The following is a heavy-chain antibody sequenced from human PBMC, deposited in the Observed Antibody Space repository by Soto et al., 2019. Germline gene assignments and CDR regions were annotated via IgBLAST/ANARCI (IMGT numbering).Heavy chain of an antibody. D-gene: IGHD2-21*02. V-gene: IGHV4-39*01. J-gene: IGHJ3*02. CDR1: GGSISSSSYY. Sequence: QLQLQESGPGLVKPSETLSLTCTVSGGSISSSSYYWGWIRQPPGKGLEWIGSIYYSGSTYYNPSLKGRVTIPVDTSKNQFSLKLSSVTAADTAVYYCARLGGGSGDYYSSAFDIWGQGTMVTVSS. CDR2: IYYSGST. CDR3: ARLGGGSGDYYSSAFDI.